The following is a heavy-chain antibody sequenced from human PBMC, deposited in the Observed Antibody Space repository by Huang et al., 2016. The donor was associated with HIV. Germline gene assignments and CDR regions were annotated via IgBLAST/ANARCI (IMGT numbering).Heavy chain of an antibody. J-gene: IGHJ4*02. V-gene: IGHV3-30*02. CDR3: ATDLGGYSFDY. CDR2: LRFDGGKK. Sequence: QEQLVESGGGVVQPGGSLRLSCATSGFSFSHYGMHWVRQAPGKGLELVAFLRFDGGKKHYADAAKGRFTISRDKSKKMLFLEMNSLRGDDTAFYYCATDLGGYSFDYWGQGALVSVSS. CDR1: GFSFSHYG. D-gene: IGHD2-21*02.